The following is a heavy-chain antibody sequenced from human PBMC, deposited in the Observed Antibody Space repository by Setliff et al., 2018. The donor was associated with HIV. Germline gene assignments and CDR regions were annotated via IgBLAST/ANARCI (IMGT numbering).Heavy chain of an antibody. CDR2: INTSGST. V-gene: IGHV4-4*07. CDR3: ARGVARQVVIDRWLDP. CDR1: GGSVSNYY. D-gene: IGHD2-21*01. J-gene: IGHJ5*02. Sequence: SETLSLTCTVSGGSVSNYYWTWIRQSAGKGLEWLGHINTSGSTKYNPSLKSRLTMSVDASKNLVSLNLNSVTAADTAIYYCARGVARQVVIDRWLDPWGQGTPVTVSS.